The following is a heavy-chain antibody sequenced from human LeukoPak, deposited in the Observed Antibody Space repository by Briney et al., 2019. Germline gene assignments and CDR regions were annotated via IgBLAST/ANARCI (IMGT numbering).Heavy chain of an antibody. CDR3: VREETKVAIREPSP. CDR2: VNQHGSDK. CDR1: GFTFRNYW. D-gene: IGHD1-14*01. Sequence: GGSLRLSCAASGFTFRNYWMSWVRQAPGKGLEWVANVNQHGSDKYYEDSVKGRFTISRDNAKNSLYLQMNSLRAEDTAIYYCVREETKVAIREPSPGGQGTLVTVSS. V-gene: IGHV3-7*01. J-gene: IGHJ4*02.